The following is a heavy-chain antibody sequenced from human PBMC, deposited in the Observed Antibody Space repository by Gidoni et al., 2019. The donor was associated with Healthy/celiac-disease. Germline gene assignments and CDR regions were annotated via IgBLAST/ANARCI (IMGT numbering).Heavy chain of an antibody. D-gene: IGHD3-10*01. CDR2: IKSKTDGGTT. V-gene: IGHV3-15*07. J-gene: IGHJ4*02. Sequence: SVSNAWMNWVRQAPGKGLEWVGRIKSKTDGGTTDYAAPVKGRFTISRDDSKNTLYLQMNSLKTEDTAVYYCTTDTYYYGSVSAWDYFDYWGQGTLVTVSS. CDR1: SVSNAW. CDR3: TTDTYYYGSVSAWDYFDY.